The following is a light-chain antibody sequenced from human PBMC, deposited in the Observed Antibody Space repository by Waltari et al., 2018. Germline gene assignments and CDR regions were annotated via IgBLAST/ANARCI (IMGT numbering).Light chain of an antibody. V-gene: IGKV1-NL1*01. CDR3: QQYYSTRT. CDR2: AAS. Sequence: DIQMTQSPSSLSASVGDRVTIPCRASQGISNSLAWYQQKPGKAPKLLLYAASRLESGVPSRFSGSGSGTDYTLTISSLQPEDFATYYCQQYYSTRTFGQGTKVEIK. J-gene: IGKJ1*01. CDR1: QGISNS.